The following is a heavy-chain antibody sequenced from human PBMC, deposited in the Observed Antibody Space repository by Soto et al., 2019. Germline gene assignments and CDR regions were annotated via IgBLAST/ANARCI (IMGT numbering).Heavy chain of an antibody. V-gene: IGHV1-8*01. CDR2: MNPNSGNT. D-gene: IGHD3-3*01. J-gene: IGHJ5*02. Sequence: ASVKASCKSSGDTFTSYDINWVRQATGQGLEWMGWMNPNSGNTGYAQKFQGRVTMTRNTSISTAYMELSSLRSEDTAVYYCAWGLRSNWFDPWGQGTLVTVSS. CDR3: AWGLRSNWFDP. CDR1: GDTFTSYD.